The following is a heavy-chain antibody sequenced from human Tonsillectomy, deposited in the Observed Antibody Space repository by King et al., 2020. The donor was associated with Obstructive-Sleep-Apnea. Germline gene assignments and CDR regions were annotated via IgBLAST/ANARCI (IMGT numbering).Heavy chain of an antibody. V-gene: IGHV3-48*04. CDR3: ARDLNWAFDY. D-gene: IGHD7-27*01. CDR2: LGGSDSPI. CDR1: GFAFSPYS. J-gene: IGHJ4*02. Sequence: DVQLVESGGVLVQPGGSLRLSCVASGFAFSPYSMNWVRQAPGKGLEWLSYLGGSDSPISYADSVKGRFPVSRDNAQNSLYLQMDSLRAEDTAVYYCARDLNWAFDYWGQGTLVTVSS.